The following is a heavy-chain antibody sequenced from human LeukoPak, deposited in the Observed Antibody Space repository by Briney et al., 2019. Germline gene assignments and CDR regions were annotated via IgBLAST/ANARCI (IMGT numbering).Heavy chain of an antibody. CDR2: VYHSGST. CDR1: GGSIISSTSY. Sequence: SETPSLTCTVSGGSIISSTSYWVWIRQPPGKGLEWIGSVYHSGSTHYNPSLKSRVTISVDTSKNQFSLRLSSVTAADTAVYYCARNGTVTVAGTKFNYFDYWGQGTLVTVSS. D-gene: IGHD6-19*01. V-gene: IGHV4-39*01. CDR3: ARNGTVTVAGTKFNYFDY. J-gene: IGHJ4*02.